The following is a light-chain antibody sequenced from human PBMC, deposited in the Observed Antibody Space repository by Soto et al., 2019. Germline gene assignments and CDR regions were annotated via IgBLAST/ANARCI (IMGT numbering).Light chain of an antibody. CDR3: QQYGSSRRT. CDR2: GAS. CDR1: QTLDSDF. V-gene: IGKV3-20*01. J-gene: IGKJ1*01. Sequence: EIVLTQSPGTLSLSPGGRATLSCRASQTLDSDFLVWYQHKPGQALRLLIYGASRRATGTPDRFTGSGSGTDFTLTISRLEPEDFAVYYCQQYGSSRRTFGQGTKVDSK.